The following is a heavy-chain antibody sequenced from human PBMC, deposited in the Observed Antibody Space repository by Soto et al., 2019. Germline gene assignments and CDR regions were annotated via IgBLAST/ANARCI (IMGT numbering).Heavy chain of an antibody. J-gene: IGHJ1*01. CDR3: AKDSDRDYFQN. CDR1: GFTLSSHD. Sequence: EVQLLESGGTLVQPGGSLRLSCAASGFTLSSHDMSWVRQTPDKGLEWVSGISASDGDAYYADPVKGRFTTSRDNSQNTLYLQMNSLRVEDTAAYYCAKDSDRDYFQNWGQGTLVTVSS. CDR2: ISASDGDA. V-gene: IGHV3-23*01. D-gene: IGHD3-10*01.